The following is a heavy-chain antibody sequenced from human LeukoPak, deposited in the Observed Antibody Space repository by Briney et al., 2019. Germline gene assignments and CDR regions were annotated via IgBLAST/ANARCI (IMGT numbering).Heavy chain of an antibody. CDR2: IYYSGST. J-gene: IGHJ4*02. CDR1: GGSISSGDYY. V-gene: IGHV4-30-4*08. CDR3: ARVPESCGDYGGIVDY. Sequence: PSQTLSLTCTVSGGSISSGDYYWSWIRQPPGKGLEWIGYIYYSGSTYYNPSLKSRVTISVDTSKNQFSLKLSSVTAADTAVYYCARVPESCGDYGGIVDYWGQGTLVTVSS. D-gene: IGHD4-17*01.